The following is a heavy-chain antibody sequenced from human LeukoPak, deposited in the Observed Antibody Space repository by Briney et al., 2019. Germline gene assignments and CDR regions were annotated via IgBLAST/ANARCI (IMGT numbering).Heavy chain of an antibody. D-gene: IGHD3-22*01. V-gene: IGHV3-48*01. CDR1: GFTFSSYR. CDR3: AKEFGGYYSEYFQH. Sequence: PGGSLRLSCAASGFTFSSYRMNWVRQAPGKGLEWVSYISSSSSTIYYADSVKGRFTISRDNAKNSLYLQMNSLRPEDTAVYYCAKEFGGYYSEYFQHWGQGTLVTVSS. J-gene: IGHJ1*01. CDR2: ISSSSSTI.